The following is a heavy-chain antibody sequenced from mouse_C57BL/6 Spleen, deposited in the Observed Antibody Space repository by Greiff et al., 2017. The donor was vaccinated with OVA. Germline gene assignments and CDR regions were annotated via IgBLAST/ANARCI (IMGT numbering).Heavy chain of an antibody. V-gene: IGHV1-54*01. D-gene: IGHD2-3*01. CDR3: ARMVTTGYYFDY. Sequence: QVQLKQSGAELVRPGTSVKVSCKASGYAFTNYLIEWVKQRPGQGLEWIGVINPGSGGTNSNEKFKGQATLTATNSSSTAYMRLSRLASEESEVYFCARMVTTGYYFDYWGQGTTLTVSS. J-gene: IGHJ2*01. CDR2: INPGSGGT. CDR1: GYAFTNYL.